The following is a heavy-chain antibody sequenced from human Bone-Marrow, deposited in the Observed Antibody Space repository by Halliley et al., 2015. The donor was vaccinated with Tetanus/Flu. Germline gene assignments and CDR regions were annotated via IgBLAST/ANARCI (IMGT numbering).Heavy chain of an antibody. CDR2: SSYDGSKK. Sequence: SLRLSCAASGFAFSDYGMHWVRQTPGRGLEWVAVSSYDGSKKSYADSVKGRFTISRDNPKNMLFLQMNSLRPDDTAVYYCARERHRMGFDYWGRGTLVTVSS. CDR1: GFAFSDYG. J-gene: IGHJ4*02. D-gene: IGHD2-8*01. V-gene: IGHV3-30*19. CDR3: ARERHRMGFDY.